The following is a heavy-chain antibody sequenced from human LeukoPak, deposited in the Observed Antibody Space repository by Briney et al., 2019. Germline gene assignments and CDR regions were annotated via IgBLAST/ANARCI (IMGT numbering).Heavy chain of an antibody. Sequence: SETLSLTCTVSGGYISSYFWSWIRQPPGKGLEWIGHIYYSGSTNYNPSLKSRVTVSVDTSKNQFSLKLSSVTAADTAVYYCARGAGNYYFYGMDVWGQGTTVTVSS. CDR1: GGYISSYF. V-gene: IGHV4-59*01. CDR2: IYYSGST. CDR3: ARGAGNYYFYGMDV. J-gene: IGHJ6*02.